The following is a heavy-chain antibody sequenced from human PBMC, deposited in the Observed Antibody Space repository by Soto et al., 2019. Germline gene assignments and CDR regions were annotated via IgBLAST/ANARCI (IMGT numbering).Heavy chain of an antibody. CDR3: ARELPQRQGRNMDV. Sequence: SETLSLTCTVSGGSISSSSYYWGWIRQPPGKGLEWFGSIYYSGSTYYNPSLKSRVTISVDTSKNQFSLKLSSVTAADTAVYYCARELPQRQGRNMDVWGQGTTVTVSS. D-gene: IGHD1-1*01. CDR1: GGSISSSSYY. CDR2: IYYSGST. J-gene: IGHJ6*02. V-gene: IGHV4-39*02.